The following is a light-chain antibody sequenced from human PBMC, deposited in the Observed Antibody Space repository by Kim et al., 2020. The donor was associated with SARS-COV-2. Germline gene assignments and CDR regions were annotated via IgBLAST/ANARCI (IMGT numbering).Light chain of an antibody. V-gene: IGLV3-1*01. CDR3: QAWDSSTNYV. Sequence: TGQTASITCSGDKLGDKYACWYQQKPGQSPVLVIYQDSKRPSGIPERFSGSNSGNTATLTISGTQAMDEADYYCQAWDSSTNYVFGTGTKVTVL. CDR2: QDS. J-gene: IGLJ1*01. CDR1: KLGDKY.